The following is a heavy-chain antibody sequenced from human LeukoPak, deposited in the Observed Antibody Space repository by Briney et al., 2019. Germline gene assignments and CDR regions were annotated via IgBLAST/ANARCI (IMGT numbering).Heavy chain of an antibody. V-gene: IGHV3-30*18. Sequence: GGSLRLSCAASGFTFSRDGMHWVRQAPGKGLEWLTFISYDGNTKYYSDSVRGRFTVSRDNSKNTMYLQMNSLRPEDTAMYYCAKDRASSWSLDYWGQGNLVTVSS. CDR1: GFTFSRDG. CDR2: ISYDGNTK. D-gene: IGHD6-13*01. CDR3: AKDRASSWSLDY. J-gene: IGHJ4*02.